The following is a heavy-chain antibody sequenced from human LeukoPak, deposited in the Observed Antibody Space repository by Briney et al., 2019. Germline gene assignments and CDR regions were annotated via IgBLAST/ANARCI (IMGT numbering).Heavy chain of an antibody. CDR3: ARGTVGATGSDY. CDR2: INPNSGGT. J-gene: IGHJ4*02. CDR1: GYTFTGYY. Sequence: ASVKVSCKASGYTFTGYYMHWVRQAPGQGLEWMGRINPNSGGTNYAQKFQGRVTMTRDTSISTAYMELSRLRSDDTAVCYCARGTVGATGSDYWGQGTLVTVSS. D-gene: IGHD1-26*01. V-gene: IGHV1-2*06.